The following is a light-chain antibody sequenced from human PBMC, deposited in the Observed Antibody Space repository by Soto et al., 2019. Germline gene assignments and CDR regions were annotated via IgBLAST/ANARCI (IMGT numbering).Light chain of an antibody. J-gene: IGKJ5*01. V-gene: IGKV1-33*01. CDR3: QIYDHVPNT. CDR1: QDLTNW. Sequence: DIQMTQSPSSLSESVGDRVTITCQASQDLTNWLDWYQHKQGKDPRLLLYDVSSLETGVPSRFSGSGSGTDITFTISSLQPEDIATYYCQIYDHVPNTFGQWTRVEIK. CDR2: DVS.